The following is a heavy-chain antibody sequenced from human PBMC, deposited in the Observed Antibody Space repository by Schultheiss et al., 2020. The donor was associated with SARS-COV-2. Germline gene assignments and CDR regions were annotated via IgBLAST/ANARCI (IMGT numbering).Heavy chain of an antibody. CDR3: ARGSSYSGYGN. J-gene: IGHJ4*02. D-gene: IGHD5-12*01. Sequence: SQTLSLTCTVSGGSISSYYWSWIRQPPGKGLEWIGEINHSGSTKYNPSLKSRVTISVDTSKNQFSLKLSSVTAADTAVYYCARGSSYSGYGNWGQGTLVTVSS. CDR2: INHSGST. V-gene: IGHV4-34*01. CDR1: GGSISSYY.